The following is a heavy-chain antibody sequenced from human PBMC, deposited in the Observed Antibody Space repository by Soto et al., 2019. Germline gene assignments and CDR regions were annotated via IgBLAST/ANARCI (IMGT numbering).Heavy chain of an antibody. J-gene: IGHJ6*02. D-gene: IGHD3-10*01. Sequence: SLRLSFAASGFTFDDYAMHWVRQAPVKGLEWASGISWNSGSIGYADSVKGRFTISRDNAKNSLYLQMSSLRAEDTALYYCAKDKGTDGGMDVCGQGTTVPVCS. V-gene: IGHV3-9*01. CDR3: AKDKGTDGGMDV. CDR2: ISWNSGSI. CDR1: GFTFDDYA.